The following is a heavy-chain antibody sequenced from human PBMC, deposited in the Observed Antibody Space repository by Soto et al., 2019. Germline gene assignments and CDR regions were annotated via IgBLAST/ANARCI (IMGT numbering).Heavy chain of an antibody. J-gene: IGHJ4*02. CDR1: GGTFSSYA. CDR3: ASHGSSRGYFDY. Sequence: QVQLVQSGAEVKKPGSSVKVSCKASGGTFSSYAISWVRQAPGQGLEWTGGIIPIFGTANYAQKFQGRVTIAAAESTSTAYLERSSLRSEDTAVYYCASHGSSRGYFDYWGQGSLVTVSS. CDR2: IIPIFGTA. V-gene: IGHV1-69*12. D-gene: IGHD3-10*01.